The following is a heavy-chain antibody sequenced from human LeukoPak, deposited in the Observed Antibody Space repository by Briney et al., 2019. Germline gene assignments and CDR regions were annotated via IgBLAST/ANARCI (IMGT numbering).Heavy chain of an antibody. CDR3: AREYCTNGVCRVVN. CDR1: GFTVSSNE. J-gene: IGHJ4*02. CDR2: IYYSGST. V-gene: IGHV4-59*02. D-gene: IGHD2-8*01. Sequence: NPGGSLRLSCAASGFTVSSNEMSWVRQPPGKGLEWIGYIYYSGSTNYNPALKSRVTISVDTSKNQFSLKLSSVTAADTAVYYCAREYCTNGVCRVVNWGQGTLVTVSS.